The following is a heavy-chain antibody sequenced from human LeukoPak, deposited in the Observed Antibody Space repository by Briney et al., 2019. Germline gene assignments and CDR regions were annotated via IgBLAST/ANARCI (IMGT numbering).Heavy chain of an antibody. CDR1: GYSFTGYY. D-gene: IGHD1-1*01. V-gene: IGHV1-2*02. J-gene: IGHJ3*02. CDR2: INPNSGGT. Sequence: ASVKVSCKASGYSFTGYYMYWVRQAPGQGLEWLGWINPNSGGTNYAQKFQGRVTMTRDTSISTAYMELSRLRSDDTAVYYCAKSPTTRDAFDIWGPGTMVTVSS. CDR3: AKSPTTRDAFDI.